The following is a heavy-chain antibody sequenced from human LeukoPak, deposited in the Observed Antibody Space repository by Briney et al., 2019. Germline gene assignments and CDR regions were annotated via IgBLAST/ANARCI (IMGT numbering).Heavy chain of an antibody. V-gene: IGHV4-59*08. CDR1: GGSISSYS. CDR3: ARHRYVGYYYYGMDV. CDR2: ISYSGST. Sequence: SETLSLTCTVSGGSISSYSWSWIRQPPGKGLEWIGYISYSGSTNYNPSPKSRVTISVDTSKNQFSLKLSSVTAADTAVYYCARHRYVGYYYYGMDVWGQGTTVTVSS. J-gene: IGHJ6*02. D-gene: IGHD1-20*01.